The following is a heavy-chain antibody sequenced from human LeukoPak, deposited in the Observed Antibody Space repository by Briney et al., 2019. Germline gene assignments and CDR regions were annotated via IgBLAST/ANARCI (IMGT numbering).Heavy chain of an antibody. Sequence: PSETLSLTCTVSGGSITRSDYFWAWSRQPPGKGLGWIGSIYYRGSTYYNPSLKSRVTISVDTSKNQFSLTLASVTAADTAVYQCARQGGSSILFPSWFDPWGQGTLVTVSS. V-gene: IGHV4-39*01. J-gene: IGHJ5*02. CDR3: ARQGGSSILFPSWFDP. CDR2: IYYRGST. D-gene: IGHD6-13*01. CDR1: GGSITRSDYF.